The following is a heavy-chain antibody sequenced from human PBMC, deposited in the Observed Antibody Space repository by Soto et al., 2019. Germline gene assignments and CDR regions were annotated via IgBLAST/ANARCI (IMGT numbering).Heavy chain of an antibody. CDR3: ARDMYYDFWSGLFDY. J-gene: IGHJ4*02. CDR1: GYTFTSYA. V-gene: IGHV1-3*01. CDR2: INAGNGNT. D-gene: IGHD3-3*01. Sequence: VASVKVSCKASGYTFTSYAMHWVRQAPGQRLEWMGWINAGNGNTKYSQKFQGRVTITRDTSASTAYMELSSLRSEDTAVYYCARDMYYDFWSGLFDYWGQGTLVTVSS.